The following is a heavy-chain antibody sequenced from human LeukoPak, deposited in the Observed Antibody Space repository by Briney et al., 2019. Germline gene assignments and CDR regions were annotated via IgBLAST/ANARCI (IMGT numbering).Heavy chain of an antibody. CDR1: GYTFTSYY. CDR2: INPSGGST. Sequence: GASVKVSCKASGYTFTSYYMHWVRQAPGQGLEWMGIINPSGGSTSYAQKFQGRVTMTTDTSTSTAYMELRSLRSDDTAVYYCARDLYSSSWYPAAGFDYWGQGTLVTVSS. D-gene: IGHD6-13*01. CDR3: ARDLYSSSWYPAAGFDY. J-gene: IGHJ4*02. V-gene: IGHV1-46*01.